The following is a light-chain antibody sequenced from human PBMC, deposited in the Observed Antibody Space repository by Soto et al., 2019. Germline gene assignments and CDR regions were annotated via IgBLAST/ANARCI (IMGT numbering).Light chain of an antibody. CDR2: GAS. CDR1: HSVSSH. CDR3: QQYKNWPL. Sequence: IVVTQSPATLSLSPWERFTLSFSTSHSVSSHVAWYQHRPGQAPRLLLYGASTRATGIPVRFSGSGAGTEFTLTISSLQSEDFAVYYCQQYKNWPLFGQGTRLEIK. V-gene: IGKV3-15*01. J-gene: IGKJ5*01.